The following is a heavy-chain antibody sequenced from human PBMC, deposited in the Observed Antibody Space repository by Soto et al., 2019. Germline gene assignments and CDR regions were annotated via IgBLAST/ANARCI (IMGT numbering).Heavy chain of an antibody. CDR3: ARDRVTGTTYDAFDI. J-gene: IGHJ3*02. V-gene: IGHV1-46*03. CDR2: INPSGGST. D-gene: IGHD1-20*01. Sequence: QVQLVQSGAEVKKPGASVKVSCKASGYTFTSYYMHWVRQAPGQGLEWMGIINPSGGSTSYAQKFQGRVTMTRDTSTSTVYMELSSLRSEDTAVYYCARDRVTGTTYDAFDIWGQGTMVTVSS. CDR1: GYTFTSYY.